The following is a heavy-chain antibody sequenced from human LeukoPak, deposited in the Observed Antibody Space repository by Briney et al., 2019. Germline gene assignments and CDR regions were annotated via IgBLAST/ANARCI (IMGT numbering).Heavy chain of an antibody. CDR3: ARKDGDY. CDR2: IYSSGST. Sequence: NLSETLSLTCTVSGASISAFHWTWFRQPAGKGLEWIGLIYSSGSTLFNPSLKSRVAMSVDLTKNQLPLKLTSVTAADTAMYYCARKDGDYWGRGTLVTVSS. CDR1: GASISAFH. J-gene: IGHJ4*02. V-gene: IGHV4-4*07.